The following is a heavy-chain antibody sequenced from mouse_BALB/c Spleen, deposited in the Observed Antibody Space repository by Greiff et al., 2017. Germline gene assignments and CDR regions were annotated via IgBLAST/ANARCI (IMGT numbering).Heavy chain of an antibody. V-gene: IGHV1S56*01. CDR1: GYTFTSYY. CDR2: IYPGDGST. CDR3: ARAGYYGYGAY. J-gene: IGHJ3*01. Sequence: VQLQQSGPELVKPGASVKMSCKASGYTFTSYYIHWVKQRPGQGLEWIGWIYPGDGSTKYNEKFKGKTTLTADKSSSTAYMLLSSLTSEDSAIYFCARAGYYGYGAYWGQGTLVTVSA. D-gene: IGHD1-2*01.